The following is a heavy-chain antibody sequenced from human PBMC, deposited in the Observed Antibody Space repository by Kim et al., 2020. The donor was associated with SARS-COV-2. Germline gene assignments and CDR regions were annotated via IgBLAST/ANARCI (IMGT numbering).Heavy chain of an antibody. Sequence: SETLSLTCAVYGGSFSGYYWSWIRQPPGKGLEWIGEINHSGSTNYNPSLKSRVTISVDTSKNQFSLKLSSVTAADTAVYYCARAGRLPGSRRKKDIDYWGQGTLVTVSS. V-gene: IGHV4-34*01. CDR1: GGSFSGYY. J-gene: IGHJ4*02. D-gene: IGHD6-25*01. CDR3: ARAGRLPGSRRKKDIDY. CDR2: INHSGST.